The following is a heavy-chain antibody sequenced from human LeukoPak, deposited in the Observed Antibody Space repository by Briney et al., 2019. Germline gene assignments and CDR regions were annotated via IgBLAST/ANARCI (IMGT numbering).Heavy chain of an antibody. CDR1: GGSISSSSYY. CDR3: ARHLRANYYGSGSYIDY. CDR2: IYYSGST. D-gene: IGHD3-10*01. J-gene: IGHJ4*02. Sequence: SETLSLTCTVSGGSISSSSYYWGWIRQPPGKGLEWIGSIYYSGSTYYNPSLKSRVTISVDTSKNQFSLKLSSVTAADTAVYYCARHLRANYYGSGSYIDYWGQGTLVTVSS. V-gene: IGHV4-39*01.